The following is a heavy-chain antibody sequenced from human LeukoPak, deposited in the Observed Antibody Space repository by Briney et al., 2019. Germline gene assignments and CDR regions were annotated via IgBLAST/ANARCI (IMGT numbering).Heavy chain of an antibody. J-gene: IGHJ4*02. D-gene: IGHD4-17*01. Sequence: PSETLSLTCTASGGSISSYYWSWIRQPPGKGLEWIGYIYYSGSTNYNPSLKSRVTISVDTSKNQFSLKLSSVTAADTAVYYCARRYGDYRKGYFDYWGQGTLVTVSS. CDR3: ARRYGDYRKGYFDY. V-gene: IGHV4-59*08. CDR2: IYYSGST. CDR1: GGSISSYY.